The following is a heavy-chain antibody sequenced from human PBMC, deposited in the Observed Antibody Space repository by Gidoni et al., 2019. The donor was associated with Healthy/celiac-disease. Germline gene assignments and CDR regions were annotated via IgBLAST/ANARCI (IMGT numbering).Heavy chain of an antibody. CDR2: ISSSSSYI. CDR3: ARMMIGDAFDI. Sequence: EVQLVESGGGLVKPGGSLRLSCAASGSTFSSYSMNWVRQAPGKGLEWVSSISSSSSYIYYADSVKGRFTISRDNAKNSLYLQMNSLRAEDTAVYYCARMMIGDAFDIWGQGTMVTVSS. J-gene: IGHJ3*02. V-gene: IGHV3-21*01. D-gene: IGHD3-22*01. CDR1: GSTFSSYS.